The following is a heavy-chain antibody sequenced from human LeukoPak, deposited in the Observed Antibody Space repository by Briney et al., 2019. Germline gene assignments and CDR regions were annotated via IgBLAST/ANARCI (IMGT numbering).Heavy chain of an antibody. V-gene: IGHV3-30-3*01. J-gene: IGHJ5*02. CDR1: GFTFSIYS. D-gene: IGHD3-10*01. Sequence: GGSLRLSCAASGFTFSIYSMHWVRQAPGKGLEWVAVISYDGSNKYYADSVKGRFTISRDNSKNTLYLQMNSLRAEDTAVYYCARNLGTGIYNWSCFDPWGQGTLVTVSS. CDR2: ISYDGSNK. CDR3: ARNLGTGIYNWSCFDP.